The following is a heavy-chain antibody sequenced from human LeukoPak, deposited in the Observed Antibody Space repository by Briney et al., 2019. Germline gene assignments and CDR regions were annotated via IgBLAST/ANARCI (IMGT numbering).Heavy chain of an antibody. V-gene: IGHV3-30*04. CDR1: GFTFSNYA. CDR2: ISYDGSNK. CDR3: ARPQQYSSSWYSFDY. Sequence: GGSLRLSCAASGFTFSNYAIHWVRQAPGKGLEWVAVISYDGSNKYYADSVKGRFTISRDNSKNTLYLQMNSLRAEDTAVYYCARPQQYSSSWYSFDYWGQGTLVTVSS. J-gene: IGHJ4*02. D-gene: IGHD6-13*01.